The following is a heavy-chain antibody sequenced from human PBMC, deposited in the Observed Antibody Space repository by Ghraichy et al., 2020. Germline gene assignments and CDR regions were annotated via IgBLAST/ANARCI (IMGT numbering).Heavy chain of an antibody. Sequence: ASVKVSCKASGDTVTSYAMHLVRQAPGQRLEWMGWINAGNGNTKYSQKFQGRVTITRDTSASTAYMELSSLRSEDTAVYYCARDGGSDSGSNRNYWYFDLWGRGTLVTVSS. CDR1: GDTVTSYA. CDR2: INAGNGNT. V-gene: IGHV1-3*01. D-gene: IGHD1-26*01. J-gene: IGHJ2*01. CDR3: ARDGGSDSGSNRNYWYFDL.